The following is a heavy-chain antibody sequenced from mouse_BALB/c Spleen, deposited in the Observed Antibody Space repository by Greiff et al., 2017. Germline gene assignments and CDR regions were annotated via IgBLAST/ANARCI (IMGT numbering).Heavy chain of an antibody. CDR2: IYPGSGNT. CDR3: ARDRDYAMDY. J-gene: IGHJ4*01. Sequence: QVQLQQSGAELARPGASVKLSCKASGYTFTDYYINWVKQRTGQGLEWIGEIYPGSGNTYYNEKFKGKATLTADKSSSTAYMQLSSLTSEDSAVYCCARDRDYAMDYWGQGTSVTVSS. D-gene: IGHD3-2*01. CDR1: GYTFTDYY. V-gene: IGHV1-77*01.